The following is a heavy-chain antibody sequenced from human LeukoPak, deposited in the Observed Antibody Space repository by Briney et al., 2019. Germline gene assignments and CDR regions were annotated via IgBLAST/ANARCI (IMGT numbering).Heavy chain of an antibody. CDR3: ARGPQLLWFGELLWSNWFDP. V-gene: IGHV3-74*01. CDR1: GFTFSSYW. CDR2: INSDGSST. D-gene: IGHD3-10*01. Sequence: GGSLRLSCAASGFTFSSYWMHWVRQAPGKGLVWVSRINSDGSSTSYADSVKGRFTISRDNAKNTLYLQMNSLRAEDTAVYYSARGPQLLWFGELLWSNWFDPWGQGTLVTVSS. J-gene: IGHJ5*02.